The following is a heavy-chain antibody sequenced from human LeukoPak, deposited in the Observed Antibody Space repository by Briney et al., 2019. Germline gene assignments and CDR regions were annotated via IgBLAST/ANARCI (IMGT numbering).Heavy chain of an antibody. CDR3: STGGINWNYVGY. J-gene: IGHJ4*02. CDR2: FKSKTDGGTT. D-gene: IGHD1-7*01. CDR1: GFTVSNNY. Sequence: GGSLRLSCATSGFTVSNNYMNWVRQAPGKGLEWVGRFKSKTDGGTTDYAAPVKGRFTISRDDSKTTLYLQMNSLETEDTAVYYCSTGGINWNYVGYWGQGTLVTVSS. V-gene: IGHV3-15*01.